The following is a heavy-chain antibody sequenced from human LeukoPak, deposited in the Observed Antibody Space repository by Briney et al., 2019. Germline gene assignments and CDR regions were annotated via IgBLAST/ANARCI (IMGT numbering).Heavy chain of an antibody. CDR3: ARDGSGWSRDY. Sequence: GGSLRLSCAASGFTFSSSGMTWVRQAPGKGLQWVSTIGSDGYIYYADSVKGRFTISRDNARNSLFLQMNSLRVEDTAVYYSARDGSGWSRDYWGQGTLVTVSS. V-gene: IGHV3-21*01. J-gene: IGHJ4*02. D-gene: IGHD6-19*01. CDR2: IGSDGYI. CDR1: GFTFSSSG.